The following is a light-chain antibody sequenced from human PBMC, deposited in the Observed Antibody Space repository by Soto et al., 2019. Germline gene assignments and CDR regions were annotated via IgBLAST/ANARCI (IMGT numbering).Light chain of an antibody. V-gene: IGKV3-11*01. J-gene: IGKJ4*01. CDR3: QQRSNWPPVT. CDR1: PSTNRR. CDR2: DAT. Sequence: ETPLTQLPATLSLSPAERATLSCKTSPSTNRRLAWYRQKPGHAPRLLLNDATNSAAGIPPRSSGSGAGTDFTLTISSLEPEDFGVYYCQQRSNWPPVTFGGGTKADIK.